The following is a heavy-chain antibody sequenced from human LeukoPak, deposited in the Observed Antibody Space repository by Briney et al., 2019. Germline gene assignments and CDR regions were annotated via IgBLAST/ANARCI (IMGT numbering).Heavy chain of an antibody. CDR1: GFIISDYY. Sequence: PGGSLRLSCAASGFIISDYYMSWIRQAPGKGLEWLSYGSTSGSTISYADSVKGRFTISRDNAKNSLCLQMNSLRAEDTAVYYCARESYYYGSGAYDPWGQGTLVTVSS. CDR3: ARESYYYGSGAYDP. D-gene: IGHD3-10*01. V-gene: IGHV3-11*01. CDR2: GSTSGSTI. J-gene: IGHJ5*02.